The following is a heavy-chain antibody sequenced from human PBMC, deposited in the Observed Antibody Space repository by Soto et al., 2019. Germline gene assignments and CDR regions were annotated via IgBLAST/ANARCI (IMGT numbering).Heavy chain of an antibody. V-gene: IGHV3-74*01. CDR3: AKDLQAGSSGWYVSGYYYGMDV. Sequence: PGGSLRLSCAASGFTFTNYWMHWVRQVPGKGLVWVSRIDGVGTGTSYSDSVRGRFTISRDNAENTLYLQTNSLRAEDTAVYYCAKDLQAGSSGWYVSGYYYGMDVWGQGTTVTVSS. CDR2: IDGVGTGT. CDR1: GFTFTNYW. J-gene: IGHJ6*02. D-gene: IGHD6-19*01.